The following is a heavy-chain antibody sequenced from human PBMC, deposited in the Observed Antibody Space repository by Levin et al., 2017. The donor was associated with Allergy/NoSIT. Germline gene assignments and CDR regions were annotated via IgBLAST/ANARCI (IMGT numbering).Heavy chain of an antibody. D-gene: IGHD6-19*01. J-gene: IGHJ4*02. CDR2: IKSKTDGGTT. Sequence: GESLKISCAASGFTFSNAWMSWVRQAPGKGLEWVGRIKSKTDGGTTDYAAPVKGRFTISRDDSKNTLYLQMNSLKTEDTAVYYCTTDSSIKAYSSGWEFDYWGQGTLVTVSS. V-gene: IGHV3-15*01. CDR1: GFTFSNAW. CDR3: TTDSSIKAYSSGWEFDY.